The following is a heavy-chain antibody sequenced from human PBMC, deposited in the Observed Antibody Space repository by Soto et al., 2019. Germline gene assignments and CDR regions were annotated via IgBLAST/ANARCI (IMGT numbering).Heavy chain of an antibody. J-gene: IGHJ6*02. D-gene: IGHD4-4*01. V-gene: IGHV4-61*01. Sequence: PSETLSLTCTVSGGSIRSSLYYWSWIRQPRGKGLEWIGYMYYRGSTNYNPSLKSRVTISVDTSKNQFSLKLSSVTAADTAVYYCARLLWANDYSNPTTGRSGYYYGMDVWGQGTTVTVSS. CDR3: ARLLWANDYSNPTTGRSGYYYGMDV. CDR2: MYYRGST. CDR1: GGSIRSSLYY.